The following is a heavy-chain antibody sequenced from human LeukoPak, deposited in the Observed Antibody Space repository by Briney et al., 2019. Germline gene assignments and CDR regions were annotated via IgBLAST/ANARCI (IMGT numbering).Heavy chain of an antibody. CDR2: IYPGDSDT. J-gene: IGHJ4*02. V-gene: IGHV5-51*01. Sequence: GESLKISCKGSGYSFTNYWIAWVRQMPGKGLEWMGTIYPGDSDTRYSPSFQGQVTISADKSNSTAYVQWKSLKASDTAVYYCARRGSVREFDYWGQGTLVTVSP. D-gene: IGHD2-8*01. CDR3: ARRGSVREFDY. CDR1: GYSFTNYW.